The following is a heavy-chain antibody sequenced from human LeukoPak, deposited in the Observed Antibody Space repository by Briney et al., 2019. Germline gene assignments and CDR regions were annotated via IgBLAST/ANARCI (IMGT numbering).Heavy chain of an antibody. CDR3: ARDLESIAARRLVPAYNWFDP. J-gene: IGHJ5*02. Sequence: GGSLRLSCAASGFTFSSYSMNWVRQAPGKGLEWVSSISSSSSSIYYADSVKGRFTISRDNAKNSLYLQMNSLRAEDTAVYYCARDLESIAARRLVPAYNWFDPWGQGTLVTVSS. CDR1: GFTFSSYS. CDR2: ISSSSSSI. D-gene: IGHD6-6*01. V-gene: IGHV3-21*01.